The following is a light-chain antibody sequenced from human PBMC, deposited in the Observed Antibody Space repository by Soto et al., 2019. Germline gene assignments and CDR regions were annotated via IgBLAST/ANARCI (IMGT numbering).Light chain of an antibody. Sequence: EVVMTHSPANLSLPPWAGATLSCWASQPVSSYLAWYQQKPGQAPRLLIYDASNRATGIPARFSGSGSGTDFTLTISSLEPEDFAVYYCQQRSNWPPTWTFGQGTKVDIK. J-gene: IGKJ1*01. V-gene: IGKV3-11*01. CDR3: QQRSNWPPTWT. CDR2: DAS. CDR1: QPVSSY.